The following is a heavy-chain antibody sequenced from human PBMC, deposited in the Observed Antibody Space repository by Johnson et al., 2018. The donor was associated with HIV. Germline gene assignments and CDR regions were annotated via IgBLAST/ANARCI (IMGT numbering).Heavy chain of an antibody. V-gene: IGHV3-30*18. CDR2: ISYVGSNK. CDR1: GFTFSSYG. CDR3: ANALGI. J-gene: IGHJ3*02. Sequence: QVQLVESGGGVVQPGRSLRLSCAASGFTFSSYGMHWVRQAPGKGLEWVAVISYVGSNKYYADSVKGRFTISRDNSKNTLYLQMNSLRAEDTAVYYCANALGIWGQGTMVTVSS.